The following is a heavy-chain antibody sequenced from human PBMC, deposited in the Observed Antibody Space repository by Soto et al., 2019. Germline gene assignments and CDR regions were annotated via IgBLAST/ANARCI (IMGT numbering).Heavy chain of an antibody. CDR3: ARRTGRILKPGIVVVTAIPNWFDP. V-gene: IGHV1-46*01. CDR2: INPSGGST. J-gene: IGHJ5*02. Sequence: GASVTVSCKASGYTFTIYYIHWVRQAPGQGLEWMGIINPSGGSTSYAQKFQGRVTMTRDTSTSTVYMELSSLRSEDTAVYYCARRTGRILKPGIVVVTAIPNWFDPWGQGTLVTVSS. D-gene: IGHD2-21*02. CDR1: GYTFTIYY.